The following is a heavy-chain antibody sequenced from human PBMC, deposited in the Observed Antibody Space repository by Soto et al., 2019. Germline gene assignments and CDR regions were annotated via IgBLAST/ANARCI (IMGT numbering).Heavy chain of an antibody. J-gene: IGHJ4*02. CDR2: IYPGDSDT. CDR1: GYSFTSYW. Sequence: GESLKISCKGSGYSFTSYWIGWVSQLPGKGLEWMGIIYPGDSDTRYSPSFQGQVTISADKSISTAYLQWSSLKASDTAMYYCARGDTGYCSSIACPFDYWGQGTLVTVSS. CDR3: ARGDTGYCSSIACPFDY. D-gene: IGHD2-2*01. V-gene: IGHV5-51*01.